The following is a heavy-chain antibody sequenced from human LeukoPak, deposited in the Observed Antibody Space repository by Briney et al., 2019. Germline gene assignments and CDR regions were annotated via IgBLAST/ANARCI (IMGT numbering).Heavy chain of an antibody. J-gene: IGHJ4*02. CDR1: ELTLSNYS. CDR2: IGGSGSTI. Sequence: GGSLRLSCAASELTLSNYSMNWVGQAPGKGLEGVSYIGGSGSTIHYADSVEGRFTISRDNAKNSLYLQMNSLRDEDTAIYYCARESHWAFDYWGQGSLVSVSS. D-gene: IGHD7-27*01. V-gene: IGHV3-48*02. CDR3: ARESHWAFDY.